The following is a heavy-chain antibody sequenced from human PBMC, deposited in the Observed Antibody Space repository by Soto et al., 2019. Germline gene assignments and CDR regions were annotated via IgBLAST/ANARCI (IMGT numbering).Heavy chain of an antibody. CDR2: ISSSSSTI. J-gene: IGHJ6*04. CDR1: GFTFSDYD. CDR3: ARPSGYYDTSGYYGAFDYYGMDV. V-gene: IGHV3-48*02. D-gene: IGHD3-22*01. Sequence: PGGSLRLSCAASGFTFSDYDMNWVRQAPGKGLEWISYISSSSSTIYYADSVKGRFNISRDNAENSLFLQMNSLREEDTAVYYCARPSGYYDTSGYYGAFDYYGMDVGGKGTTLTV.